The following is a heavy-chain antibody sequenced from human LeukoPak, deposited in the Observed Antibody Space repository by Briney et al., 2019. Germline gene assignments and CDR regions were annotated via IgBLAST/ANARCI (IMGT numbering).Heavy chain of an antibody. V-gene: IGHV4-59*01. Sequence: KASETLSLTCTVSGGSISSYYWSWIRQPPGKGLEWIGYIYYSGRTNYNPSLTSRVTISVDTSKNQVSLKLTSVTAADTAVYYCATSRDYFDYWGQGTPVTVSS. CDR2: IYYSGRT. J-gene: IGHJ4*02. CDR1: GGSISSYY. CDR3: ATSRDYFDY.